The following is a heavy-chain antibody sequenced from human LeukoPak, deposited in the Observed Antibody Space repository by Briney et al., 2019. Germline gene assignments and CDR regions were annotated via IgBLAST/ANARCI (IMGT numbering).Heavy chain of an antibody. CDR1: GFTFSSYA. CDR3: AKDPRGNSFFPMTDY. CDR2: ISGSGGST. Sequence: GGSLRLSCAASGFTFSSYAMSWVRQAPGKGLEWVSAISGSGGSTYYADSVKGRFTISRDNSKDTLYLQMNSLRAEDTAIYYRAKDPRGNSFFPMTDYWGQGTLVTVSS. D-gene: IGHD4-23*01. V-gene: IGHV3-23*01. J-gene: IGHJ4*02.